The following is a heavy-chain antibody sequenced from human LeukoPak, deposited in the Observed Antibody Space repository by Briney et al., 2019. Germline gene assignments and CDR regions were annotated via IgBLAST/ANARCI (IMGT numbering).Heavy chain of an antibody. CDR1: GFTFSGYW. CDR2: IKQDGSEK. D-gene: IGHD5-12*01. V-gene: IGHV3-7*01. Sequence: GGSLRLSCAASGFTFSGYWMSWVRQAPGKGLEWVANIKQDGSEKYYLDSVKGRFAISRDNAKNSLYLQMNSLRAEDTAVYYCARASLRYSGYGLYWGQGTLVTVSS. CDR3: ARASLRYSGYGLY. J-gene: IGHJ4*02.